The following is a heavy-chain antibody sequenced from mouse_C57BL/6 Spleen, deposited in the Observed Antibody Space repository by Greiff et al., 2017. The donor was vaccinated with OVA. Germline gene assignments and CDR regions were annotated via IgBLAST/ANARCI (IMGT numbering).Heavy chain of an antibody. J-gene: IGHJ3*01. V-gene: IGHV1-81*01. CDR2: IYPRSGNT. CDR1: GYTFTSYG. Sequence: QVQLQQSGADLVRPGASLKLSCTASGYTFTSYGISWVKQRTGQGLEWIGEIYPRSGNTYYKEQFKGKATLTADKSSNTAYMELSSLTSEDSAVYFCAREESSTAVVGGAGFAYWGQGTLVTVSA. D-gene: IGHD1-1*01. CDR3: AREESSTAVVGGAGFAY.